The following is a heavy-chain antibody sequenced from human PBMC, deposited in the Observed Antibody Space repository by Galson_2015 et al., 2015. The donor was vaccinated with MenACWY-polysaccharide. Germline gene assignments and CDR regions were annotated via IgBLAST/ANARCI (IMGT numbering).Heavy chain of an antibody. CDR1: GFTVINNY. CDR2: IYSGGST. Sequence: SLRLSCAASGFTVINNYMSWVRQAPGKGLEWVSLIYSGGSTYYADSVKGRFTISRDRSKDTLYLQMNSLRAEDTAVYYCTGQTYQVPGDYWGQGTLVTVSS. D-gene: IGHD4/OR15-4a*01. J-gene: IGHJ4*02. V-gene: IGHV3-66*04. CDR3: TGQTYQVPGDY.